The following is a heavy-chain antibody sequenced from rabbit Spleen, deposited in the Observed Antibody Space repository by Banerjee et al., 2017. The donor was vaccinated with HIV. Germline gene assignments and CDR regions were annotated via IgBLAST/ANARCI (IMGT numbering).Heavy chain of an antibody. D-gene: IGHD1-1*01. V-gene: IGHV1S45*01. J-gene: IGHJ4*01. Sequence: QEQLVESGGGLVQPEGSLTLTCKASGFSFSDRDVMCWVRQAPGKGPEWIACIYNGDGSTYYPNWVNGRFTISKTSSTTVTLQMTSLTAADTATYFCARDLAAWNSGSYAFNLWGPGTLVTVS. CDR1: GFSFSDRDV. CDR3: ARDLAAWNSGSYAFNL. CDR2: IYNGDGST.